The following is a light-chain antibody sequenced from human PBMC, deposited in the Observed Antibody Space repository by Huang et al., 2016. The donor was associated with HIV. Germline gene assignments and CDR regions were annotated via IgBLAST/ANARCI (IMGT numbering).Light chain of an antibody. Sequence: DIQMTQSPSTLSASVGARVTISCRASERFSSWLAWYQQKPGKAPKLLIYTTSRLQSGVPSRCSGSGSGAEFTLTISSLQPDDFATYYCLQYNSFPWTFGQGTTVEI. CDR2: TTS. V-gene: IGKV1-5*03. J-gene: IGKJ1*01. CDR1: ERFSSW. CDR3: LQYNSFPWT.